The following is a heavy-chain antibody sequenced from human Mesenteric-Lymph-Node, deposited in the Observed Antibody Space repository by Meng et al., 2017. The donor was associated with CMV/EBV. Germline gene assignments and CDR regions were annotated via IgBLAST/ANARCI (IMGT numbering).Heavy chain of an antibody. V-gene: IGHV3-23*01. CDR2: IRGSGGST. J-gene: IGHJ4*02. Sequence: GESLKISCAASGFTFSSYAMSWVRQAPGKGLEWASGIRGSGGSTYYADSVKGRFTISRDNSKNTLYLQMNSLRAEDTAVYYCAKDRGGYYYDSSDPHDYWGQGTLVTVSS. CDR1: GFTFSSYA. D-gene: IGHD3-22*01. CDR3: AKDRGGYYYDSSDPHDY.